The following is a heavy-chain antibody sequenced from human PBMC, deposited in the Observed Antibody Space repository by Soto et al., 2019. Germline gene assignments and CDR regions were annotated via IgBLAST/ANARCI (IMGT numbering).Heavy chain of an antibody. CDR3: VGRDGYEWWGLVDY. V-gene: IGHV3-74*01. Sequence: EAQLVESGGGLVQPGGSLRLSCAASGFTFSTNWMHWVRQAPGKGLVWVARIDGDGSRISYADSVKGRFTISRDNAKNALYLETNSLRAEDTSVYYCVGRDGYEWWGLVDYWGQGLLVTVSS. J-gene: IGHJ4*02. CDR2: IDGDGSRI. D-gene: IGHD5-12*01. CDR1: GFTFSTNW.